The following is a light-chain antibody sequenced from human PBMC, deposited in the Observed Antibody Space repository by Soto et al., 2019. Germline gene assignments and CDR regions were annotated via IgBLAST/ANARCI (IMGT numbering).Light chain of an antibody. V-gene: IGLV2-23*01. CDR2: EGS. CDR1: SSDVGSYNL. J-gene: IGLJ2*01. Sequence: QSALTQPASVSGSPGQSITISCTGTSSDVGSYNLVSWYQQHPGKAPKLMIYEGSKRPSGVSNRFSVSKSGNTASLTISGLQAEDEADYYCCSSAGSSTVVFGGGTKVTVX. CDR3: CSSAGSSTVV.